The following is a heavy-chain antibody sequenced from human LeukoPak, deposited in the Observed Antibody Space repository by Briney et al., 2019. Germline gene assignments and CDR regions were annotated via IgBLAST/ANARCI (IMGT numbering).Heavy chain of an antibody. CDR1: GFTLSSYG. Sequence: GGSLRLSCAASGFTLSSYGMHLVRQAPGKGLEWVAVIWYDGSNKYYADSVKGRFTISRDNSKNTLYLQMNSPRAEDTAVYYCARCDNYGDCLLGMDVWGQGTTVTVSS. V-gene: IGHV3-33*01. CDR3: ARCDNYGDCLLGMDV. J-gene: IGHJ6*02. D-gene: IGHD4-17*01. CDR2: IWYDGSNK.